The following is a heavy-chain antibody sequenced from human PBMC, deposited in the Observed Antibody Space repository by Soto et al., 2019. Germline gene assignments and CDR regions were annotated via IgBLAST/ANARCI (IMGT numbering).Heavy chain of an antibody. CDR3: AKDRERIATRSIDY. CDR1: GFTFSSYA. J-gene: IGHJ4*02. D-gene: IGHD6-6*01. V-gene: IGHV3-23*01. CDR2: ISGSGVST. Sequence: EVQLLESGGGLVQPGGSLRLSCAASGFTFSSYAMSWVRQAPGKGLEWVSGISGSGVSTYYAASVKGRFTISRDNSNSTLYLQMNSLRAEDTAVYYCAKDRERIATRSIDYWGQGTLVTVSS.